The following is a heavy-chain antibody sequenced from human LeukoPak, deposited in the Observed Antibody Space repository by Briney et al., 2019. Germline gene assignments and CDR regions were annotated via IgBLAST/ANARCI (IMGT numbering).Heavy chain of an antibody. CDR2: IKGNGFDT. CDR3: AKDTGPLMITFGGVVISYFDY. V-gene: IGHV3-23*01. J-gene: IGHJ4*02. D-gene: IGHD3-16*01. Sequence: GSLRLSCAASGFTFDDYAMTWVRQAPGKGLEWVSGIKGNGFDTYYADSVKGRFTVSRDNSKNTLSLQMNSLSAEDTAVYYCAKDTGPLMITFGGVVISYFDYWGQGALVTVSS. CDR1: GFTFDDYA.